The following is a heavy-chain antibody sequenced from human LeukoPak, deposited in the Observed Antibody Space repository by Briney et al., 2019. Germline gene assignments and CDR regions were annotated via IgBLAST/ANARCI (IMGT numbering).Heavy chain of an antibody. J-gene: IGHJ4*02. CDR1: GFTFSSYA. CDR3: AKVAAGGYSYGLDY. D-gene: IGHD5-18*01. CDR2: ISGSGGST. Sequence: GGSLRLSCVASGFTFSSYAMSWVRQAPGKGLEWVSTISGSGGSTYYADSVKGRFTISRDNSKNTLYMQMNRLRAEDTAKYYCAKVAAGGYSYGLDYWGQGTLVTVSS. V-gene: IGHV3-23*01.